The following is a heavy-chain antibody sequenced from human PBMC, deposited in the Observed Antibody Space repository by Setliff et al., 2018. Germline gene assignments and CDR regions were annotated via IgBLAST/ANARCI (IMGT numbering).Heavy chain of an antibody. D-gene: IGHD4-17*01. V-gene: IGHV7-4-1*02. Sequence: GASVKVSCKASGYSLSNYVMNWVRQAPGQGLEWMGWINTKTGDPTYAQGYTGRFAFSLDTSDSATYLDISNLTAEDTATYYCARADHLVTTTFDYWGQGTLVTVSS. CDR2: INTKTGDP. CDR1: GYSLSNYV. CDR3: ARADHLVTTTFDY. J-gene: IGHJ4*01.